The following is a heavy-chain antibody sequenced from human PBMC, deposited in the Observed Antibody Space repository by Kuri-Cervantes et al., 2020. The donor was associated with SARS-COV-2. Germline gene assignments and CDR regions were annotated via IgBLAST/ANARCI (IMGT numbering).Heavy chain of an antibody. D-gene: IGHD3-9*01. Sequence: GGSLRLSCAASGFTFSSYSMNWVRQAPGKGLEWVSYISSSSSTIYYADSVRGRFTISRDNAKNSLYLQMNSLRAEDTAVYYCARDEDYDNYCYYGMDVWGQGTTVTVSS. CDR2: ISSSSSTI. J-gene: IGHJ6*02. CDR3: ARDEDYDNYCYYGMDV. CDR1: GFTFSSYS. V-gene: IGHV3-48*04.